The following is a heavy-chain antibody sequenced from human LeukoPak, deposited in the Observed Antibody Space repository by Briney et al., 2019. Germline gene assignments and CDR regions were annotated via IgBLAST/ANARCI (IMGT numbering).Heavy chain of an antibody. CDR2: IYPGDSDT. CDR3: AREGRTTIAPDY. V-gene: IGHV5-51*01. Sequence: GESLKISCKSSGYSCTTYRIGWVRQMPGKGLEGMGVIYPGDSDTRYSPSFQGQVTISADQSISTAYLQWSSLKTSDTAMYYCAREGRTTIAPDYWGQGTLVTVSS. J-gene: IGHJ4*02. D-gene: IGHD5-24*01. CDR1: GYSCTTYR.